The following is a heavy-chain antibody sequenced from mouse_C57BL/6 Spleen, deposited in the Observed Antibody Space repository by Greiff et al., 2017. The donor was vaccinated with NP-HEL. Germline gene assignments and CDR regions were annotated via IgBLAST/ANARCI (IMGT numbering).Heavy chain of an antibody. CDR1: GFTFSSYG. CDR3: ARHHYDGYSWFGD. V-gene: IGHV5-6*01. CDR2: ISSGGSYT. D-gene: IGHD2-3*01. J-gene: IGHJ3*01. Sequence: EVKLVESGGDLVKPGGSLKLSCAASGFTFSSYGMSWVRQTPDKRLEWVATISSGGSYTYYPDSVKGRVTISRDNAKNTRDLQMSSLKSEDTAMYYCARHHYDGYSWFGDWGQGTLVTVSA.